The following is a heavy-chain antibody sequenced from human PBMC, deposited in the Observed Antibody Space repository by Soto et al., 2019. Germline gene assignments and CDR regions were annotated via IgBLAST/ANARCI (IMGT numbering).Heavy chain of an antibody. J-gene: IGHJ4*02. CDR1: GFTFSSYG. CDR2: IWYDGSNK. V-gene: IGHV3-33*01. Sequence: QVQLVESGGGVVQPGRSLRLSCAASGFTFSSYGMHWVRQAPGKGLEWVAVIWYDGSNKYYADSVKGRFTISRDNSKNTLYLQMNSLRSEDTAVYYCARGTMVRGRYFDYWCQGTLITVSS. D-gene: IGHD3-10*01. CDR3: ARGTMVRGRYFDY.